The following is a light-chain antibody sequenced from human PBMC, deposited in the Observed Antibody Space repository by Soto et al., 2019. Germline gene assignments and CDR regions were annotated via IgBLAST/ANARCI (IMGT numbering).Light chain of an antibody. Sequence: QSALTQPASVSGSPGQSITISCTGTSSDIGGYDYVSWFQQHPGRAPKLLIYEVIKRPSGVSTRFSSSKSGNTASLPISGLQAEDEADFYCSSFTTSSTWVFGGGTKLPVL. CDR2: EVI. CDR3: SSFTTSSTWV. J-gene: IGLJ3*02. V-gene: IGLV2-14*01. CDR1: SSDIGGYDY.